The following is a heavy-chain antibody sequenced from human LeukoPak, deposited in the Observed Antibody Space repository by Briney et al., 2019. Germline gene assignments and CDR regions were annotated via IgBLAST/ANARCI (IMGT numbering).Heavy chain of an antibody. D-gene: IGHD3-22*01. CDR3: ARLTPGYDSSGYFSY. Sequence: ASVRVSCKASGYTFTSYAMNWVRQAPGQWLEWMGWINTNTGNPTYVQGFTGRFVFSLDTSVSTAYLQISSLKAEDTAVYYSARLTPGYDSSGYFSYWGQGTLVTVSS. CDR1: GYTFTSYA. CDR2: INTNTGNP. V-gene: IGHV7-4-1*02. J-gene: IGHJ4*02.